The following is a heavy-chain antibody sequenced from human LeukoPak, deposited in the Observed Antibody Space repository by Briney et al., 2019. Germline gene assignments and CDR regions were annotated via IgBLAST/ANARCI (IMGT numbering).Heavy chain of an antibody. CDR2: IKSKADGGTA. CDR1: GFTFSDAW. CDR3: GHGYYDSSGNRYYFDY. J-gene: IGHJ4*02. Sequence: PGGSLRLSCAASGFTFSDAWMSWVRQAPGKGLEWVGRIKSKADGGTADYAAPVKGRFTISRDDSKNTLYLQMNSLKTEDTAVYYCGHGYYDSSGNRYYFDYWGQGTLVTVSS. D-gene: IGHD3-22*01. V-gene: IGHV3-15*01.